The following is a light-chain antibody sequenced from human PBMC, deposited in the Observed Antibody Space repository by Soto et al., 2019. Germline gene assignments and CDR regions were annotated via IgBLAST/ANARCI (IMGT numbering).Light chain of an antibody. CDR2: DVS. J-gene: IGLJ1*01. CDR1: SSDVGGYNY. CDR3: SSYTSSSTYV. Sequence: QSALTQPASVSGSPGQSITLSCTGTSSDVGGYNYVSWYQQHPGKAPKLMIYDVSNRPSGVSNRFSGFKSGNTASLTISGLQAEDEADYYCSSYTSSSTYVFGTGTKVTVL. V-gene: IGLV2-14*01.